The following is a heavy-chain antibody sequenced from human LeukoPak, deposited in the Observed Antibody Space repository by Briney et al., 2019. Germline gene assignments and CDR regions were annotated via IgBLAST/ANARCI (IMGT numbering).Heavy chain of an antibody. CDR1: GYSFTSYW. CDR3: ARQGYSSGWDYFDF. CDR2: INPGDSDT. V-gene: IGHV5-51*01. J-gene: IGHJ4*02. Sequence: GGALDISFQGSGYSFTSYWIGWVRPMPGKGLEGMGIINPGDSDTRYSPAFQGQVTISDDKSIRNAYLQWSSLKASDTAMYYCARQGYSSGWDYFDFWGQGTLVTVSS. D-gene: IGHD6-19*01.